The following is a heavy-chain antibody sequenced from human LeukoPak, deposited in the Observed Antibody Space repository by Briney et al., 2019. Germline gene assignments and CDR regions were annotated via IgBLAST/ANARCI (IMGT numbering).Heavy chain of an antibody. J-gene: IGHJ4*02. CDR2: IYSGGST. CDR1: GFTVSSNY. D-gene: IGHD1-26*01. V-gene: IGHV3-53*01. Sequence: GSLRLSCAVSGFTVSSNYMSWVRQAPGKGLEWVSLIYSGGSTYYADSVKGRFTVSRDNSKNTLDLQMNSLRAEDTAVYYCARSVGATMRKNLYFDYWGQGTLVTVSS. CDR3: ARSVGATMRKNLYFDY.